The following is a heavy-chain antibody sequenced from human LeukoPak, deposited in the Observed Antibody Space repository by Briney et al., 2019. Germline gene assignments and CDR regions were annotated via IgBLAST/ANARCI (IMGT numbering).Heavy chain of an antibody. CDR3: ARGVGVYGSGSYNNWFDP. J-gene: IGHJ5*02. D-gene: IGHD3-10*01. CDR1: GGSFSGYY. Sequence: PSETLSLTCAVYGGSFSGYYWSWIRQPPGKGLEWIGEINHSGSTNYNPSLKSRVTISVDTSKNQFSLKLSSVTAAGTAVYYCARGVGVYGSGSYNNWFDPWGQGTLVTVSS. V-gene: IGHV4-34*01. CDR2: INHSGST.